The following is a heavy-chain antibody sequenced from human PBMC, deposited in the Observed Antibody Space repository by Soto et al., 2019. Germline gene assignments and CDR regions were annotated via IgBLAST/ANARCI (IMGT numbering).Heavy chain of an antibody. CDR1: GYTLTELS. Sequence: ASVKVSCKVSGYTLTELSMHWVRQAPGKGLEWMGGFDPEDGETIYAQKFQGRVTMTEDTSTDTAYMELSSLRSEDTAVYYCATTSPRVLRYFDWFLVWGQGTLVTV. D-gene: IGHD3-9*01. J-gene: IGHJ4*02. CDR3: ATTSPRVLRYFDWFLV. V-gene: IGHV1-24*01. CDR2: FDPEDGET.